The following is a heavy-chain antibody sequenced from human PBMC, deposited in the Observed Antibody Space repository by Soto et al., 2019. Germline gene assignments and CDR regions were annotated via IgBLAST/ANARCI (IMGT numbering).Heavy chain of an antibody. CDR1: GYTFTSYD. Sequence: QVQLVQSGAEVRTPGASVKVSCKASGYTFTSYDINWVRQATGQGPEWMGWMNPDSGHTGYVRKFQGRVTMTRNTAISTAYMELSSLRSEDTAVYYCARSVGGSNVNFDYWGQGTLVTVSS. CDR2: MNPDSGHT. V-gene: IGHV1-8*01. J-gene: IGHJ4*02. D-gene: IGHD3-10*01. CDR3: ARSVGGSNVNFDY.